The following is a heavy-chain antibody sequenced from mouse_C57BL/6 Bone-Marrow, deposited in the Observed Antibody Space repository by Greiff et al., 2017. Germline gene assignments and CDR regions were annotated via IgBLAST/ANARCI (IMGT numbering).Heavy chain of an antibody. V-gene: IGHV1-61*01. CDR1: GYTFTSYW. CDR2: IYPSDSET. Sequence: VQLQQPGAELVRPGSSVKLSCKASGYTFTSYWMDWVKQRPGQGLEWIGNIYPSDSETHYNQKFKDTATLTVDKSSSTAYMQLSSLTSEDSAVYYCARSLLRYHYYAMDYWGQGTSVTGSS. J-gene: IGHJ4*01. CDR3: ARSLLRYHYYAMDY. D-gene: IGHD1-1*01.